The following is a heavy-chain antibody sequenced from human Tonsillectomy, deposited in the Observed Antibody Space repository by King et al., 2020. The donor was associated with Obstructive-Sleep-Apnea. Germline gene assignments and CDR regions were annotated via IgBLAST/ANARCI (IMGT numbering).Heavy chain of an antibody. CDR2: IYPGDSDT. CDR3: ARLNRGYSGYDLFDY. CDR1: GYSFTSYW. J-gene: IGHJ4*02. V-gene: IGHV5-51*01. Sequence: VQLVESGAEVKKPGESLKISCKGSGYSFTSYWIGWVRQMPGKGLEWMGIIYPGDSDTRYSPSFQGQVTISADKSISTAYLQWSSMKASDTARYYCARLNRGYSGYDLFDYWGQGTLVTVSS. D-gene: IGHD5-12*01.